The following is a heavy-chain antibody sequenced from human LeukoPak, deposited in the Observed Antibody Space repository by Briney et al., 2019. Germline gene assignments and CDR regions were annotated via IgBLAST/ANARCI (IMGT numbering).Heavy chain of an antibody. CDR1: GLTFSNNW. J-gene: IGHJ5*02. CDR3: VKDEGTA. CDR2: IKKDGSEK. Sequence: GGSLRLSCAASGLTFSNNWMSWVRQAPGKGLECVANIKKDGSEKYYINSVKGRFTISRDNAKNSLYLQMNSLRAEDTALYYCVKDEGTAWGQGTLVTVSS. D-gene: IGHD2-8*02. V-gene: IGHV3-7*01.